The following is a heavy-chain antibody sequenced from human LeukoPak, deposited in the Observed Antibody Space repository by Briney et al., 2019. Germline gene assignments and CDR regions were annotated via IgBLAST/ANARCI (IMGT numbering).Heavy chain of an antibody. J-gene: IGHJ4*02. CDR1: GFTFSSYG. CDR3: AKQREGISWSPDY. D-gene: IGHD6-13*01. V-gene: IGHV3-30*18. Sequence: GGSLRLSCAASGFTFSSYGMHWVRQAPGKGLEWVAVISYDGSNKYYADSVKGRFTISRGNSKNTLYLQMNSLRAEDTAVYYCAKQREGISWSPDYWGQGTLVTVSS. CDR2: ISYDGSNK.